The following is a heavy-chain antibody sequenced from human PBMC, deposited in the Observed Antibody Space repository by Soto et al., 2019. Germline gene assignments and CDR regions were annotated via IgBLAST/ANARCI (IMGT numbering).Heavy chain of an antibody. CDR2: ISGIGGST. J-gene: IGHJ4*02. CDR3: AKDRGKYYDFWSGYESVPFDY. Sequence: PGGSLRLSCAASGFTFSSYAMSWVRQAPGKGLEWVSAISGIGGSTYYADSVKGRFTISRDNSKNTLYLQMNSLRAEDTAVYYCAKDRGKYYDFWSGYESVPFDYWGQGTLVTVSS. CDR1: GFTFSSYA. V-gene: IGHV3-23*01. D-gene: IGHD3-3*01.